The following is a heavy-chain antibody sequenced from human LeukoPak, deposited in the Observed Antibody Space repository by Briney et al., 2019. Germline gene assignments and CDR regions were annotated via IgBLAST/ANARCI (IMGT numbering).Heavy chain of an antibody. CDR3: AKGYSSGWTPFDY. CDR2: IGDQGEIE. J-gene: IGHJ4*02. Sequence: GGSQRLSCEASGLILRGHAMSWVRQAPGKGLEWVSGIGDQGEIERYADSVKGRFTISRDNFRNTVYLEMRSLRPEDTAVYYCAKGYSSGWTPFDYWGQGTQVSVSA. CDR1: GLILRGHA. V-gene: IGHV3-23*01. D-gene: IGHD6-19*01.